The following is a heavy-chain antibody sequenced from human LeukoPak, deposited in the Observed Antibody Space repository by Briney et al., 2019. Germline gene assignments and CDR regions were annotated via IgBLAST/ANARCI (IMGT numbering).Heavy chain of an antibody. J-gene: IGHJ4*02. CDR1: GFTFSSYS. CDR3: ARDLYGDYPWDY. V-gene: IGHV3-21*01. D-gene: IGHD4-17*01. CDR2: ISSSSSYI. Sequence: GGSLRLSCATSGFTFSSYSMNWVRQAPGKGLEWVSSISSSSSYIYYADSVKGRFTISRDNAKNSLYLQMNSLRAEDTAVYYCARDLYGDYPWDYWGQGTLVTVSS.